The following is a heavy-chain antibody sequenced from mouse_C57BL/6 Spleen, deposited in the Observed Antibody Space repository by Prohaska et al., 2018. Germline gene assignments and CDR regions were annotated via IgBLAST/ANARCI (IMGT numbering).Heavy chain of an antibody. Sequence: QMNTWINTHSGEPKYAEDFKGRFAFSLETSASTAYLQISNLKNEDAATYFCASYDLYYFDYWGQGTTLTVSS. J-gene: IGHJ2*01. CDR3: ASYDLYYFDY. D-gene: IGHD2-3*01. V-gene: IGHV9-4*01. CDR2: INTHSGEP.